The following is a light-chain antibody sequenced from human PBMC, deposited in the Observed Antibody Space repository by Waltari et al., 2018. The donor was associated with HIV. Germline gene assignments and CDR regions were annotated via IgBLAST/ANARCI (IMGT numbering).Light chain of an antibody. CDR2: NTD. J-gene: IGLJ3*02. Sequence: QTVVTQEPSLTVSPGGTVTLTCASSTGTVISLNYPSWFQHKPGQAPRSLIYNTDNRHSWTPDRFSCSLPGGKAALTLSGVQPEDEADYYCVIYYGGSWVFGGGTRLTVL. V-gene: IGLV7-43*01. CDR1: TGTVISLNY. CDR3: VIYYGGSWV.